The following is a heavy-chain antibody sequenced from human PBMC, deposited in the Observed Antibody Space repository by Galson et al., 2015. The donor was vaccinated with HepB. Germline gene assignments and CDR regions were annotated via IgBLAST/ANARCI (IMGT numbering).Heavy chain of an antibody. CDR2: ISSSSSSI. V-gene: IGHV3-48*01. CDR3: VRGTYDYGDYADDY. D-gene: IGHD4-17*01. J-gene: IGHJ4*02. CDR1: GFTFSSYS. Sequence: SLRLSCAASGFTFSSYSMNWVRQAPGKGLEWVSYISSSSSSIHYADSVKGRFTISRDNAKNSLFLQMNSLRAEDTAVYYCVRGTYDYGDYADDYWGQGTLVTVSS.